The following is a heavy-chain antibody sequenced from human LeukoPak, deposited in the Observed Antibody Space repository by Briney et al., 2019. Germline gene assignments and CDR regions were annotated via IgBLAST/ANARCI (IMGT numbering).Heavy chain of an antibody. Sequence: SETLSLTCSVSGGSISSSLYHWGWLRQPPGKGLEWIGNVFHSGNTYSSPSLQSRVAFSVDTSKNQFSLKLTSVTATDTAVYYCARQIVGTSWNYYYSYIDVWGKGTSVSVSS. D-gene: IGHD1-1*01. CDR2: VFHSGNT. CDR3: ARQIVGTSWNYYYSYIDV. CDR1: GGSISSSLYH. J-gene: IGHJ6*03. V-gene: IGHV4-39*01.